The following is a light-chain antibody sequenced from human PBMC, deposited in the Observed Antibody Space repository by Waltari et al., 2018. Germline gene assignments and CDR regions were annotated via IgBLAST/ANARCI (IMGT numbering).Light chain of an antibody. Sequence: EIVLTQSPATLSLSPGERATLSCRASQSIGSYLAWYQQKPGQAPRLLIYDASNRATGIPARISGSGSGTDFTLTISSLEPEDFAVYYCQQRSNWLPYTFGQGTKLEIK. CDR1: QSIGSY. CDR2: DAS. CDR3: QQRSNWLPYT. J-gene: IGKJ2*01. V-gene: IGKV3-11*01.